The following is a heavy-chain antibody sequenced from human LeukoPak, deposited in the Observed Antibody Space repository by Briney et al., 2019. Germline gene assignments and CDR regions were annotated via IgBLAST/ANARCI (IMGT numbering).Heavy chain of an antibody. CDR3: ASLRFLEWLFGE. J-gene: IGHJ4*02. V-gene: IGHV4-59*01. CDR2: IYYSGST. Sequence: PSETLSLTCTVSGGSISSYYWSWIRQPPGKGLEWIGYIYYSGSTNYNPSLKSRVTISVDTSKNQFSLKLSSVTAADTAVYYCASLRFLEWLFGEWXQGTLVTVXS. D-gene: IGHD3-3*01. CDR1: GGSISSYY.